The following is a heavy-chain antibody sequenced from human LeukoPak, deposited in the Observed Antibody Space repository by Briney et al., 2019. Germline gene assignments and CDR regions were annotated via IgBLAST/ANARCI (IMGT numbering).Heavy chain of an antibody. D-gene: IGHD3-16*01. V-gene: IGHV3-21*01. Sequence: GGSLRLSCAASGFTFSSYSMNWVRQAPGKGLEWVSSISRSSNYIYYGDSVQGRFTISRDNAKNSLYLQMNSLRAEDTAVYYCAKDSMITFGGVIGYWGQGTLVTVSS. CDR2: ISRSSNYI. J-gene: IGHJ4*02. CDR3: AKDSMITFGGVIGY. CDR1: GFTFSSYS.